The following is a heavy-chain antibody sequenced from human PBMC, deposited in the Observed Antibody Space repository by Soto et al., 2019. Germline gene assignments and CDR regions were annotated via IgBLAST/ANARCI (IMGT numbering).Heavy chain of an antibody. J-gene: IGHJ3*02. CDR3: ARSRPDARVVDAFDI. Sequence: GFLSLSCAASGFTVSSNYMSWVRQAPGKGLEWVSVIYSGGSTYYADSVKGRFTISRDNSKNTLYLQMNSLRAEDTAVYYCARSRPDARVVDAFDIWGLGTIVTVS. V-gene: IGHV3-66*01. D-gene: IGHD2-2*01. CDR2: IYSGGST. CDR1: GFTVSSNY.